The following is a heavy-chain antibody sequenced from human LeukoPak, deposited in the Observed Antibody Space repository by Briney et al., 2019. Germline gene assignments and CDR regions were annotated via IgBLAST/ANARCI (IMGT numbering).Heavy chain of an antibody. CDR3: ARVGWGIAARLIGY. CDR2: ISSSSSYI. V-gene: IGHV3-21*01. CDR1: GFTFSSYS. Sequence: PGGSLRFSCAASGFTFSSYSMNWVRQAPGKGLEWVSSISSSSSYIYYADSVKGRFTISRDNAKNSLYLQMNSLRAEDTAVYYCARVGWGIAARLIGYWGQGTLVTVSS. D-gene: IGHD6-6*01. J-gene: IGHJ4*02.